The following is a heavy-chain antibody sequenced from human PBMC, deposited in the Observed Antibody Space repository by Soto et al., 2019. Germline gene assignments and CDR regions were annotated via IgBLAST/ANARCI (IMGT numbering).Heavy chain of an antibody. Sequence: QVQLQESGPGLVKPSETLSLTCTVSGGSISSYYWSWIRQPAGKGLEWTGRIYTSGSTNYNPSLNGRGTMSVDTSKSQFALKLGSVTAADTAVYYCARGGQWLVRGGYFDYWGQGTLVTVSS. V-gene: IGHV4-4*07. CDR2: IYTSGST. D-gene: IGHD6-19*01. CDR1: GGSISSYY. J-gene: IGHJ4*02. CDR3: ARGGQWLVRGGYFDY.